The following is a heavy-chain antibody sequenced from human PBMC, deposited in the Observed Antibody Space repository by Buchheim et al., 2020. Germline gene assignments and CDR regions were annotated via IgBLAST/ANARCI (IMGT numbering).Heavy chain of an antibody. V-gene: IGHV1-46*01. Sequence: QVQLVQSGPEVKKPGSSVKVSCKASGYTFTSYYMHWVRQAPGQGLEWMGVINPSIMTTTYAQKFQGKLTMTRDTSTSTVYMGLSSLRSEDTAVYYCARDALTKAAAAPDICDLDYWGQGTL. J-gene: IGHJ4*02. CDR2: INPSIMTT. CDR1: GYTFTSYY. D-gene: IGHD6-13*01. CDR3: ARDALTKAAAAPDICDLDY.